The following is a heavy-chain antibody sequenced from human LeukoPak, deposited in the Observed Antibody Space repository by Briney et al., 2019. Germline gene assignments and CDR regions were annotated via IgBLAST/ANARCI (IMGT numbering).Heavy chain of an antibody. CDR1: GYTFTSYY. J-gene: IGHJ5*02. CDR3: ARRQYYYDSSASFGP. Sequence: ASVKVSCKASGYTFTSYYMHWVRQAPGQGLEWMGIINPSGGSTSYAQKFQGRVTMTRDTSTSTVYMELSSLRSEDTAVYYCARRQYYYDSSASFGPWGQGTLVTVSS. D-gene: IGHD3-22*01. V-gene: IGHV1-46*01. CDR2: INPSGGST.